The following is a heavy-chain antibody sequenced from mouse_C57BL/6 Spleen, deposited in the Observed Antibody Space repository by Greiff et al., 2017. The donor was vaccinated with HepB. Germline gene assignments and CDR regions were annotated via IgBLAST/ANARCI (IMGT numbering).Heavy chain of an antibody. Sequence: VQLQQSGAELVRPGASVKLSCTASGFNIKDDYMHWVKQRPEQGLEWIGWIDPENGDTEYASKFQGKATITAATSSNTAYLQLSSLTSEDTAVYYCTTGLDYGSSYWFAYWGQGTLVTVSA. CDR1: GFNIKDDY. CDR2: IDPENGDT. CDR3: TTGLDYGSSYWFAY. D-gene: IGHD1-1*01. J-gene: IGHJ3*01. V-gene: IGHV14-4*01.